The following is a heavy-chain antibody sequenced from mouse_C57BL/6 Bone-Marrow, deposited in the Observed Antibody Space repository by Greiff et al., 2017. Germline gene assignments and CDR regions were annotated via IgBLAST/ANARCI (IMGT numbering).Heavy chain of an antibody. CDR3: ARGNYYGSSYYVDY. J-gene: IGHJ2*01. Sequence: QVQLQQPGAELVKPGASVKLSCKASGYTFTSYWMHWVKQRPGQGLEWIGMIHPNSGSTNYNEKFKSKATLTVDKSSSTAYMQLSSLTSEDSAVYYCARGNYYGSSYYVDYWGKGTTLTVSS. D-gene: IGHD1-1*01. CDR2: IHPNSGST. CDR1: GYTFTSYW. V-gene: IGHV1-64*01.